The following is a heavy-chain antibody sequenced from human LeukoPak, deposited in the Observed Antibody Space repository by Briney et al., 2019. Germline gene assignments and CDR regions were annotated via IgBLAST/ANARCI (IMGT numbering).Heavy chain of an antibody. CDR1: GYTFTSYG. CDR3: ARVRYDFWGGYPSFDY. CDR2: ISAYNGNT. V-gene: IGHV1-18*01. J-gene: IGHJ4*02. Sequence: ASVKVSCKASGYTFTSYGISWVRQAPGQGLEWMGWISAYNGNTNYAQKLQGRVTMTTDTSTSTAYMELRSLRSDDTAVYYCARVRYDFWGGYPSFDYWGQGTLVTVSS. D-gene: IGHD3-3*01.